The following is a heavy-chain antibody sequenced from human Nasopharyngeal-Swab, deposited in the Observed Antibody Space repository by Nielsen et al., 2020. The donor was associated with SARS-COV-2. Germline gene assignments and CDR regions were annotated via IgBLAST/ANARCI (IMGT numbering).Heavy chain of an antibody. CDR1: GYTFTSYV. D-gene: IGHD6-19*01. Sequence: ASVKVSRKASGYTFTSYVISWVRPAPAQGLAWMGRINPNSDGTNYAQKFQGRVTMTRDTSISTAYMELSRLRSDDTAVYYCARETGYSSGWYLGRYYSDYWGQGTLVTVSS. V-gene: IGHV1-2*06. J-gene: IGHJ4*02. CDR3: ARETGYSSGWYLGRYYSDY. CDR2: INPNSDGT.